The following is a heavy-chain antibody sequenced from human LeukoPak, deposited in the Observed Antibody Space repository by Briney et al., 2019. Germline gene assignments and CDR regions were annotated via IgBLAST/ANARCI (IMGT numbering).Heavy chain of an antibody. D-gene: IGHD4-11*01. V-gene: IGHV4-4*07. J-gene: IGHJ6*03. Sequence: PSETLSLTCTVSGGSMSSYYWSWIRQPAGKGLEWIGRIYTSGSTNYNPSLKSRVTMSVDTSKNQFSLKLSSVTAADTAVYYCARVISGNYYPYYYYYMDVWGKGTTVTVSS. CDR2: IYTSGST. CDR3: ARVISGNYYPYYYYYMDV. CDR1: GGSMSSYY.